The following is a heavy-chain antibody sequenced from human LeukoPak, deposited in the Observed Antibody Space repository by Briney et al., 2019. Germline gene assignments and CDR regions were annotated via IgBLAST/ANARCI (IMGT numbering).Heavy chain of an antibody. D-gene: IGHD1-14*01. CDR1: AYTFTGYY. J-gene: IGHJ3*02. V-gene: IGHV1-2*02. CDR3: ARRSRNGLDAFDI. Sequence: ASVKVSCKASAYTFTGYYLHWVRQAPGQGLEWMGWIDPNNSDTNYAQKFQGRVTMTRDRSISTAYMELSRLTTDDTAVYYCARRSRNGLDAFDIWGQGTMVTVSS. CDR2: IDPNNSDT.